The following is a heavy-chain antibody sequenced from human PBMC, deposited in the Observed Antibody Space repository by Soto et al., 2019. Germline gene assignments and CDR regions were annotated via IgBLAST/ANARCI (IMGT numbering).Heavy chain of an antibody. Sequence: GGSLRLSCAASGFTFSSYAISWVRQAPGKGLEWVSAISGSGGSTYYADSVKGRFTISRDNSKNTLYLQMNSLRAEDTAVYYCAKSKRITMIVVVIKTPHYFDYWGQGTLVTVFS. CDR3: AKSKRITMIVVVIKTPHYFDY. J-gene: IGHJ4*02. CDR2: ISGSGGST. D-gene: IGHD3-22*01. V-gene: IGHV3-23*01. CDR1: GFTFSSYA.